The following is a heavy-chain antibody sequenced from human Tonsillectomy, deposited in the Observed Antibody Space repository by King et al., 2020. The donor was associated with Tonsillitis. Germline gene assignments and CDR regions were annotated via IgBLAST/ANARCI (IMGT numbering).Heavy chain of an antibody. CDR3: AKYRYFDWLLETSLDY. D-gene: IGHD3-9*01. CDR2: ISGSGGST. V-gene: IGHV3-23*04. CDR1: GFTFSSYA. Sequence: VQLVESGGGLVQPGGSLRLSCAASGFTFSSYAMSWVRQAPGKGLEWVSAISGSGGSTYYADSVKGRFTISRDNSKNTLYLQMNSLRAEDTAVYYCAKYRYFDWLLETSLDYWGQGTLVTVSS. J-gene: IGHJ4*02.